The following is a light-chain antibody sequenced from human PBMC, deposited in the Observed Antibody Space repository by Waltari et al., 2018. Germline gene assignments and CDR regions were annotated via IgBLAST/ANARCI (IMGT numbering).Light chain of an antibody. CDR2: LAS. Sequence: SKSSLNIKEYNDVDCYLQKPGQAPQLLSYLASIRVSGVPDRFSGGGSDTDFTLKISRVEAEDVGVYDRMQAQQPPTLGQGPRLDIK. CDR3: MQAQQPPT. J-gene: IGKJ5*01. V-gene: IGKV2-28*01. CDR1: KSSLNIKEYND.